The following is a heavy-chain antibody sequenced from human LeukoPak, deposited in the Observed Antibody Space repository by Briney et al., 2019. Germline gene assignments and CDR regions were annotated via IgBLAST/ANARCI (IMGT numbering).Heavy chain of an antibody. Sequence: GGSLRLSCAASGFTFSSYEMDWVRQAPGKGLEWVSYISSSGSTIHYADSVKGRFTISRDDAKNSLYLQMNSLRAEDTAVYYRANNTARKQFSFEILGQRKIGTVSS. CDR1: GFTFSSYE. D-gene: IGHD6-19*01. CDR3: ANNTARKQFSFEI. CDR2: ISSSGSTI. V-gene: IGHV3-48*03. J-gene: IGHJ3*02.